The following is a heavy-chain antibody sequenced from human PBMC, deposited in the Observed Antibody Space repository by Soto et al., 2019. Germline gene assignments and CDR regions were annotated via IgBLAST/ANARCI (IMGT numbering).Heavy chain of an antibody. J-gene: IGHJ4*02. V-gene: IGHV2-5*02. Sequence: QITLKESGPTLVRPAQTLTLTCDFSGFSLSTYDMGVAWIRQPPGKALEWLALIYWDDDKRYSPSLKDRLAISKDTSSNQVVLTNTNMDPGDTATYFCAHAGDYDLLTFDHWGPGTLVTVSS. CDR2: IYWDDDK. D-gene: IGHD4-17*01. CDR1: GFSLSTYDMG. CDR3: AHAGDYDLLTFDH.